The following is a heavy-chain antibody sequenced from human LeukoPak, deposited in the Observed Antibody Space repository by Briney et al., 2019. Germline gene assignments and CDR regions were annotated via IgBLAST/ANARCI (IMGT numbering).Heavy chain of an antibody. J-gene: IGHJ4*02. CDR3: ARVGAYYYDSSGSTGYFDY. V-gene: IGHV4-30-4*01. D-gene: IGHD3-22*01. Sequence: SETLSLTCTVSGVSISSGDYYWSWIRQPPGKGLEWIGYIYYSGSTYYNPSLKSRVTISVDTSKNQFSLKLSSVTAADTAVYYCARVGAYYYDSSGSTGYFDYWGQGTLVTVSS. CDR2: IYYSGST. CDR1: GVSISSGDYY.